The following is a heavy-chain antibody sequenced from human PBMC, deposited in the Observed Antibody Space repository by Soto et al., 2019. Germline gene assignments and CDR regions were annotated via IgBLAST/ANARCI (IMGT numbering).Heavy chain of an antibody. J-gene: IGHJ4*02. V-gene: IGHV2-5*02. D-gene: IGHD2-21*02. CDR1: GFSLSNSGVG. Sequence: QITLKESGPTLVKPTQTLTLTCTFSGFSLSNSGVGVGWFRQPPGKALEWLALLYWDDDKRYSPALKSRLTITKDPSKTQVVLTMTNMYPVDTATSYGTHWQRYGGNSVSHLGQGTLVTVSS. CDR3: THWQRYGGNSVSH. CDR2: LYWDDDK.